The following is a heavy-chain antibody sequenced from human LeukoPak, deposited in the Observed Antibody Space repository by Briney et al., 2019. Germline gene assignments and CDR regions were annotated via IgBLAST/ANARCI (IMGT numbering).Heavy chain of an antibody. CDR2: IVGRGSST. CDR3: AKWGDYDILTGYYDSDY. Sequence: GPSLRLSRAASGFFFSNYSMRCASQDGGKWLEWVSAIVGRGSSTYYADSVKGRFTISRDNSKNTLYLQLNRLRAEDTAVYYYAKWGDYDILTGYYDSDYWGQGTLVTVSS. V-gene: IGHV3-23*01. J-gene: IGHJ4*02. CDR1: GFFFSNYS. D-gene: IGHD3-9*01.